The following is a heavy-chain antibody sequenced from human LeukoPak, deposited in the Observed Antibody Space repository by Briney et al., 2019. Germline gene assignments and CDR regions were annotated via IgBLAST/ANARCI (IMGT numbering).Heavy chain of an antibody. CDR3: ARDLHYYVAMDV. D-gene: IGHD3-10*02. J-gene: IGHJ6*02. V-gene: IGHV3-23*01. CDR1: VFTFTSSS. Sequence: PGGSLRHSPVHPVFTFTSSSTTAVRQAPEKGLEWVSAISGSGGVPYYADSVKGRFTISRDNSKNTLYLQMNSLRAEDTAVYYCARDLHYYVAMDVWGRGTTVTVSS. CDR2: ISGSGGVP.